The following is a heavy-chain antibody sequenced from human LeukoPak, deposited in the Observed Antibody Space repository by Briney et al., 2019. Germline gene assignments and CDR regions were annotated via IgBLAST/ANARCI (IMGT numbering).Heavy chain of an antibody. D-gene: IGHD3-10*01. J-gene: IGHJ4*02. V-gene: IGHV3-11*05. Sequence: LSLTCTVSGVSISSYYWSWIRQPPGKGLEWLSCISGFSSYTTYADSVKGRFTISRDNAKNSLYLQMNSLRAEDTAVYYCARAKGRSDYFDSWGQGTLVTVSS. CDR1: GVSISSYY. CDR3: ARAKGRSDYFDS. CDR2: ISGFSSYT.